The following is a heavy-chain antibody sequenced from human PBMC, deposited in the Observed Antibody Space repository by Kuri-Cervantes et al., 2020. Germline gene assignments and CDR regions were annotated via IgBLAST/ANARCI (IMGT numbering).Heavy chain of an antibody. J-gene: IGHJ4*02. V-gene: IGHV1-24*01. CDR3: ASSLEFYGDNWYYFDY. CDR1: GYTLTELS. D-gene: IGHD4-17*01. Sequence: ASVKVSCKVSGYTLTELSMHWVRQAPGKGLEWMGGFDPEDGETIYAQKFQGRVTMTTDTSTSTAYMELRSLRSDDTAVYYCASSLEFYGDNWYYFDYWGQGTLVTVSS. CDR2: FDPEDGET.